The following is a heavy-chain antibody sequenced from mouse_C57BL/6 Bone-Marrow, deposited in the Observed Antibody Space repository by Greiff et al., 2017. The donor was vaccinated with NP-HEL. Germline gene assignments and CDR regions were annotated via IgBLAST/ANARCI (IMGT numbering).Heavy chain of an antibody. V-gene: IGHV6-6*01. CDR1: GFTFSDAW. J-gene: IGHJ2*01. Sequence: EVKLVESGGGLVQPGGSMKLSCAASGFTFSDAWMDWVRQSPEKGLEWVAEIRNKANNHATYYAESVKGRFTISRDDSKSSVYLQMNSLRAEDTGIYYCTRLLITTVVAGDYWGQGTTLTVSS. CDR3: TRLLITTVVAGDY. CDR2: IRNKANNHAT. D-gene: IGHD1-1*01.